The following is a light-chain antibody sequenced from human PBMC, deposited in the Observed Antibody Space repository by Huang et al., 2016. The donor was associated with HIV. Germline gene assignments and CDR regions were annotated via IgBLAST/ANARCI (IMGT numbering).Light chain of an antibody. Sequence: DIQMTQSPSSLSASVGVRVTITCRASQSIRKYLNWYQQKPGKAPKLLSYGASSLQSGVPSRFSGSGSVTDFTLTISSLQPEDFATYYCQQSYSTLLFTFGPGTKVDI. J-gene: IGKJ3*01. CDR2: GAS. CDR3: QQSYSTLLFT. V-gene: IGKV1-39*01. CDR1: QSIRKY.